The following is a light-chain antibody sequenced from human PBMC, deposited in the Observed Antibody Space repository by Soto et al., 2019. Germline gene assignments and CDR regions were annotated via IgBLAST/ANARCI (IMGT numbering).Light chain of an antibody. CDR3: QQRSNWPLT. Sequence: EIGLKQSPGTLSLSPGDRATLSCKASQSVADNYLAWYQQKPGQAPRLLIYAASHRAIGIPDTFSGSGSGTDFTLTITRLEPEDFALYYCQQRSNWPLTFGGGTKVDIK. J-gene: IGKJ4*01. CDR2: AAS. CDR1: QSVADNY. V-gene: IGKV3D-20*02.